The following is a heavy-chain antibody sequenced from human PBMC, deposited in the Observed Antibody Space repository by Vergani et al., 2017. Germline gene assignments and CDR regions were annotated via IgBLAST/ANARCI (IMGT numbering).Heavy chain of an antibody. Sequence: EVQLVESGGGLVKPGGSLRLSCAASGFTFSSYSMNWVRQAPGKGLEWVSSISSSSSYIYYADSVKGRFTISRDNAKNSLYLQMNSLRAEDTAVYYCARELVVVVSDRDYYYGMDVWGQGTTVTVSS. J-gene: IGHJ6*02. CDR3: ARELVVVVSDRDYYYGMDV. V-gene: IGHV3-21*01. D-gene: IGHD2-15*01. CDR2: ISSSSSYI. CDR1: GFTFSSYS.